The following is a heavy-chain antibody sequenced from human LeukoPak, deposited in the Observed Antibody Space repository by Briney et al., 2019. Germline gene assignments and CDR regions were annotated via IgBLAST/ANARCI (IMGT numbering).Heavy chain of an antibody. Sequence: PGGSLRLSCAASGFTFSSYWMSWVRQAPGKGLEWVANIKQDGSEKYYVDSVKGRFTISRDNAKNSLYLQMNGLRVEDTAVYYCAKLAKYFYGWETYYFFEHWGQGTPVTASS. CDR1: GFTFSSYW. CDR2: IKQDGSEK. D-gene: IGHD3-10*01. J-gene: IGHJ4*02. CDR3: AKLAKYFYGWETYYFFEH. V-gene: IGHV3-7*01.